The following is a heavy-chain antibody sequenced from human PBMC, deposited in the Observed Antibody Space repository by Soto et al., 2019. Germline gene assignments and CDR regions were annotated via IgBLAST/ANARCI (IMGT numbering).Heavy chain of an antibody. V-gene: IGHV1-2*04. D-gene: IGHD3-22*01. Sequence: QVQLVQSGAEVKKPGASVKVSCKASGYTFTGYYMHWVRQAPGQGLEWMGWINPNSGGTNYAQKFQGWVTMTRDTTISKAYMELRRLRSDDTAVYYCARGHKYYYDSSGYYDNWFDPWGQGSLVTVSS. CDR2: INPNSGGT. J-gene: IGHJ5*02. CDR1: GYTFTGYY. CDR3: ARGHKYYYDSSGYYDNWFDP.